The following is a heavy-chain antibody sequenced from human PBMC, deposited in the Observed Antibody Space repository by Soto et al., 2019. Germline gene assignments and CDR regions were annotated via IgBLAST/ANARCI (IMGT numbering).Heavy chain of an antibody. V-gene: IGHV4-59*08. CDR1: SGSISLYY. Sequence: QVQLQESGPGLVKPSETLSLTCTVSSGSISLYYWTWIRQPPGKGLEWIGYIYYSGITNYNPSLKSRVTVSIDTTKNRFSLKLTSVTAEDAAVYYCETYDVDTAMDHWGQGTLVTVSS. CDR3: ETYDVDTAMDH. CDR2: IYYSGIT. D-gene: IGHD5-18*01. J-gene: IGHJ4*02.